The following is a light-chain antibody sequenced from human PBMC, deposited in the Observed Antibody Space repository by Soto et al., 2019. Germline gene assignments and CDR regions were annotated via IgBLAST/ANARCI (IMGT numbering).Light chain of an antibody. CDR3: QQYGSSGT. J-gene: IGKJ1*01. Sequence: ESVLTQSPPTLSMSPGERATLSCRASQSVSSYLAWYQQKPGQAPRLLIYDASNRATGIPDRFSGSGSGTDFTLTISRLEPEDFAVYYCQQYGSSGTFGQGTKV. CDR2: DAS. V-gene: IGKV3-20*01. CDR1: QSVSSY.